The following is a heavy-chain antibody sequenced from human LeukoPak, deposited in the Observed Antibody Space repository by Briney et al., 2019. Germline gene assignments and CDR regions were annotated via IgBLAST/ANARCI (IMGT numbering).Heavy chain of an antibody. CDR1: GGSISSSSYY. CDR2: INHSGST. J-gene: IGHJ4*02. CDR3: ARGRRYDFWSGYRSYFDY. Sequence: SETLSLTCTVSGGSISSSSYYWGWIRQPPGKGLEWIGEINHSGSTNYNPSLKSRVTISVDTSKNQFSLKLSSVTAADTAVYYCARGRRYDFWSGYRSYFDYWGQGTLVTVSS. V-gene: IGHV4-39*07. D-gene: IGHD3-3*01.